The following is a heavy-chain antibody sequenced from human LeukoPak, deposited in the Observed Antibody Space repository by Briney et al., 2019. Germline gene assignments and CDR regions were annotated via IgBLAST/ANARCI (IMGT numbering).Heavy chain of an antibody. CDR2: ISSNGGST. Sequence: GGSLRLSCAASGFTFSSYAMHWVRQAPGRGLEYVSAISSNGGSTYYANSVKGRFTISRDNSKNTLYLQMGSLRAEDMAVYYCARDLRGDIVVVPAAPDYWGQGTLVTVSS. D-gene: IGHD2-2*01. CDR1: GFTFSSYA. J-gene: IGHJ4*02. V-gene: IGHV3-64*01. CDR3: ARDLRGDIVVVPAAPDY.